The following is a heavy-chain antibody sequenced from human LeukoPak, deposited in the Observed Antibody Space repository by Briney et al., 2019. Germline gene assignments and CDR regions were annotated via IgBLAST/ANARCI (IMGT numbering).Heavy chain of an antibody. D-gene: IGHD3-10*01. J-gene: IGHJ4*02. Sequence: SETLFLTCAVSGGSISSSNWWSWVRQPPGKGLEWIGEIYHSGSTNYNPSLKSRVTISVDKSKNQFSLKLSSVTAADTAVYYCARATSGDYYGSGSYFDYWGQGTLVTVSS. CDR1: GGSISSSNW. CDR2: IYHSGST. V-gene: IGHV4-4*02. CDR3: ARATSGDYYGSGSYFDY.